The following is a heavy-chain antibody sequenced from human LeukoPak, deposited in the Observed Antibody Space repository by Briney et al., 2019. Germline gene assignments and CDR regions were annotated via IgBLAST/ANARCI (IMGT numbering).Heavy chain of an antibody. V-gene: IGHV4-59*01. Sequence: SETLSLTCTVSGGSISGFYWSWIRQPPGKGLEWIGYMSNNGATTYNPSLKSRVTISIDMSNNHFSLTLKSVTAADKAVYYCASDCSGSSCYPAGFDYGGQGILVTVSA. D-gene: IGHD2-15*01. CDR3: ASDCSGSSCYPAGFDY. CDR2: MSNNGAT. J-gene: IGHJ4*02. CDR1: GGSISGFY.